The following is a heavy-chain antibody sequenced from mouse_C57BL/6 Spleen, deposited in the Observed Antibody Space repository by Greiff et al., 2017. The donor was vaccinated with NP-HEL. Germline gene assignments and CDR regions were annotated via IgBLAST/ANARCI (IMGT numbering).Heavy chain of an antibody. CDR1: GYTFTSYW. V-gene: IGHV1-55*01. D-gene: IGHD2-12*01. CDR3: ARARCYLYAMDY. CDR2: IYPGSGST. Sequence: VQLQQPGAELVKPGASVKMSCKASGYTFTSYWITWVKQRPGQGLEWIGDIYPGSGSTNYNEKFKSKAILSIDTSSSTAYMQISSLTSEDSAVYYCARARCYLYAMDYWGQGTSVTVSS. J-gene: IGHJ4*01.